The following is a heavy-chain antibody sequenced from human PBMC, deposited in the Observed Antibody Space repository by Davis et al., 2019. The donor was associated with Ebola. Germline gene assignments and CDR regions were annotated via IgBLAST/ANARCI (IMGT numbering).Heavy chain of an antibody. J-gene: IGHJ4*02. CDR1: GFTFSSYG. CDR2: ISYDGSNK. Sequence: GESLKISCAASGFTFSSYGMHWVRQAPGKGLEWVAVISYDGSNKYYADSVKGRFTISRDNSKNTLYLQMNSLRAEDTAVYYCAKDYYDFWSGPYYFDYWGQGTLVTVSS. D-gene: IGHD3-3*01. CDR3: AKDYYDFWSGPYYFDY. V-gene: IGHV3-30*18.